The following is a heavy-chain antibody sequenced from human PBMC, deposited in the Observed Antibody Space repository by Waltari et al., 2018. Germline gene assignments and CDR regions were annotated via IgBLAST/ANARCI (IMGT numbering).Heavy chain of an antibody. V-gene: IGHV6-1*01. CDR2: TYYRSKWYN. CDR3: ARVPYYYDSSGGDYFDY. CDR1: GDSVSSNSAA. Sequence: QVQLQQSGPGLVKPSQTLSLTCAISGDSVSSNSAACNWIRPAPSRGLEWLGRTYYRSKWYNDYAVSVKSRITINPDTSKNQFSLQLNSVTPEDTAVYYCARVPYYYDSSGGDYFDYWGQGTLVTVSS. D-gene: IGHD3-22*01. J-gene: IGHJ4*02.